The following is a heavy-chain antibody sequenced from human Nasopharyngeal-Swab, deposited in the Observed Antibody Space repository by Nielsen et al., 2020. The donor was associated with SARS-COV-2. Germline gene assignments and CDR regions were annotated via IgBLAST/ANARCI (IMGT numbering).Heavy chain of an antibody. V-gene: IGHV3-74*01. J-gene: IGHJ6*04. CDR2: ITSDGTTT. Sequence: GESLKISCTAYGFTFNNYWMDWVRQVPGKGLVWVSHITSDGTTTSYSDSVKGRFTTSRDNLKDTLYLQMNSLRAEDTAVYYCARSYWGAEDVWGKGTTVTASS. CDR1: GFTFNNYW. D-gene: IGHD7-27*01. CDR3: ARSYWGAEDV.